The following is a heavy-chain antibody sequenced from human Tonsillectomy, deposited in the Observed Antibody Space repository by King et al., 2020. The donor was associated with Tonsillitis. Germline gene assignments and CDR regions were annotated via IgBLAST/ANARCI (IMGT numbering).Heavy chain of an antibody. D-gene: IGHD2-15*01. J-gene: IGHJ5*02. CDR1: GYTFTSYG. V-gene: IGHV1-18*04. Sequence: QLVQSGAEVKKPGASVKVSCKASGYTFTSYGVTWVRQAPGQGLEWMGWISPYNGNRSYAQKFQGRVTVTTDTSTSTAYMELRSLRFDDTAVYYCARYYSDFLGGWVDPWGQGTLVTVSS. CDR2: ISPYNGNR. CDR3: ARYYSDFLGGWVDP.